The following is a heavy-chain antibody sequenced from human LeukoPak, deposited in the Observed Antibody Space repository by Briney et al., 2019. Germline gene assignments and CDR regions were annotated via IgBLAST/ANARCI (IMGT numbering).Heavy chain of an antibody. J-gene: IGHJ4*02. CDR1: GFTFSSYS. CDR3: ARDSDFWSARQLFDY. CDR2: ISSSSSTI. D-gene: IGHD3-3*01. V-gene: IGHV3-48*01. Sequence: GGSLRLSCAASGFTFSSYSMNWVRQAPGKGLEWLSYISSSSSTIYYTDSVKGRFTISRDNAKNSLYLQMNSLRAGDTAVYYCARDSDFWSARQLFDYWGQGTLVTVSS.